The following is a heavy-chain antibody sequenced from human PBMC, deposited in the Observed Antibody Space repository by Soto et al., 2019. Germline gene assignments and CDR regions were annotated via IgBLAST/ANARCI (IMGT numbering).Heavy chain of an antibody. D-gene: IGHD5-12*01. CDR1: GYTFTSYY. V-gene: IGHV1-46*01. J-gene: IGHJ6*02. CDR3: ARDFLMATITDYYYGMDV. Sequence: ASVKVSCKASGYTFTSYYMHWVRQPPGQGLEWMGRINPSGGSTSYAQKFQGRVTMTRDTSTSTVYMELSSLRSEDTAVYYCARDFLMATITDYYYGMDVWGQGTTVTVSS. CDR2: INPSGGST.